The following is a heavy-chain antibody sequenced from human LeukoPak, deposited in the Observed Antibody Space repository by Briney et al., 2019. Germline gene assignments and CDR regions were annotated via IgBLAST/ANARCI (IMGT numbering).Heavy chain of an antibody. CDR1: GYTFTDYY. CDR3: ARDGALDY. Sequence: ASVKVSRKASGYTFTDYYMHWVRQAPGQGLEWMGWINPNSGATNSAQKFQGRVTMTRDTSISTAYMELNRLRSDDTAVYYCARDGALDYWGQGTLVTVSS. CDR2: INPNSGAT. J-gene: IGHJ4*02. D-gene: IGHD3-10*01. V-gene: IGHV1-2*02.